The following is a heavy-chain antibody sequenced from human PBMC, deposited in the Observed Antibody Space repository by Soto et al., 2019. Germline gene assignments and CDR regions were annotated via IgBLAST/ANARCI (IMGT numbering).Heavy chain of an antibody. CDR3: ARDTLWRGLARLDV. CDR2: INYSGST. CDR1: GGSISSGGYY. D-gene: IGHD3-3*01. J-gene: IGHJ6*02. Sequence: QVQLQESGPGLVKPSQTLSLTCTVSGGSISSGGYYWNWIRQHPGKGLEWIGYINYSGSTYYNPSLKSRLTISIDTSKRQFSLKLSSVTAADTAVYYCARDTLWRGLARLDVWGQGTTVTVSS. V-gene: IGHV4-31*03.